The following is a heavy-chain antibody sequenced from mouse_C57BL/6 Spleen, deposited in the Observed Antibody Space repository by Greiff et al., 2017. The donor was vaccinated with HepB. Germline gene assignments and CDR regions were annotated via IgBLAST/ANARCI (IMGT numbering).Heavy chain of an antibody. Sequence: VQLQQSGPELVKPGASVKISCKASGYTFTDYYMNWVKQSHGKSLEWIGDINPNNGGTSYNQKFKGKATLTVDKSSSTAYMELRSLTSEDSAVYYCARSFGDDETGGDYWGQGTTLTVSS. V-gene: IGHV1-26*01. CDR2: INPNNGGT. J-gene: IGHJ2*01. CDR1: GYTFTDYY. CDR3: ARSFGDDETGGDY. D-gene: IGHD2-2*01.